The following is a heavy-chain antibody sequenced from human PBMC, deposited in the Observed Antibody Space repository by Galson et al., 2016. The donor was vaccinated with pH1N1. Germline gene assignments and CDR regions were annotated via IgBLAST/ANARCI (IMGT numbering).Heavy chain of an antibody. Sequence: QPPGKGLEWIGHIYYSGSTYYNPSLKSRITISVDRAKNQFSLKMTSVTAADTAVYYCAREASYYFESSGYFDYWGQGTLVTVSS. V-gene: IGHV4-30-4*01. D-gene: IGHD3-22*01. CDR3: AREASYYFESSGYFDY. J-gene: IGHJ4*02. CDR2: IYYSGST.